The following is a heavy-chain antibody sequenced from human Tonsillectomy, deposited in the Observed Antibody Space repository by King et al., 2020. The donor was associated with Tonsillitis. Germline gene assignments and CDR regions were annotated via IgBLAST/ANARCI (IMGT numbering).Heavy chain of an antibody. Sequence: GQLVQSGGGLVQPGGSLKLSCVASGITFSGSSMHWVRQTSGKGLEWVGRIRSKANSYATAYAASVTGRFNISRDDSKNTAYLQMNSLKTQDTAVYYCTRSAQLAAFDYWGQGTLVTVSS. CDR2: IRSKANSYAT. V-gene: IGHV3-73*02. J-gene: IGHJ4*02. CDR3: TRSAQLAAFDY. D-gene: IGHD6-6*01. CDR1: GITFSGSS.